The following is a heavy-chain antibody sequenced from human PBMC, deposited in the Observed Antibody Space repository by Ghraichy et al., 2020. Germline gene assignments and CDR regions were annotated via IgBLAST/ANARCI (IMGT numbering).Heavy chain of an antibody. CDR3: ARSRLWQWLVRGYFDY. CDR2: INHSGST. Sequence: SETLSLTCAVYGGSFSGYYWSWICQPPGKGLEWIGEINHSGSTNYNPSLKSRVTISVDTSKNQFSLKLSSVTAADTAVYYCARSRLWQWLVRGYFDYWGQGTLVTVSS. CDR1: GGSFSGYY. D-gene: IGHD6-19*01. J-gene: IGHJ4*02. V-gene: IGHV4-34*01.